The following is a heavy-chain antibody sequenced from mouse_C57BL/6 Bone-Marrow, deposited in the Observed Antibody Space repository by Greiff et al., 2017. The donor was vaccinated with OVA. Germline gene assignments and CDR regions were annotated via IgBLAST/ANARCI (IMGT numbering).Heavy chain of an antibody. CDR3: ARGGDYGAWFAY. CDR1: GYTFTSYG. Sequence: VQLQQSGAELARPGASVKLSCKASGYTFTSYGISWVKQRTGQGLEWIGEIYPRSGNTYYNEKFKGKATLTADKSSSTAYMELRSLTSEDSAVDFCARGGDYGAWFAYWGQGTLVTVTA. D-gene: IGHD1-1*01. CDR2: IYPRSGNT. V-gene: IGHV1-81*01. J-gene: IGHJ3*01.